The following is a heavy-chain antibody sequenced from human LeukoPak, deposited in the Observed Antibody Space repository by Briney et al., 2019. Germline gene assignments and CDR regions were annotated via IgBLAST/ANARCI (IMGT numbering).Heavy chain of an antibody. Sequence: PGGSLRLSCAASGFTFGDYGMSWVRQAPGKGLEWVAGINWNGGSTGYADSVKGRFTISRDNAKNSLYLQMNSLRAEDTALYYCAVIPPIAVAGPRNAFDIWGQGTMVTVSS. CDR2: INWNGGST. CDR3: AVIPPIAVAGPRNAFDI. V-gene: IGHV3-20*04. CDR1: GFTFGDYG. D-gene: IGHD6-19*01. J-gene: IGHJ3*02.